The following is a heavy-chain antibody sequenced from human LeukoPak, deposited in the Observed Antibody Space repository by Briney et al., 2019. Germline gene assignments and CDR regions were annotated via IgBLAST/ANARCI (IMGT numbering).Heavy chain of an antibody. Sequence: GRSLRLSCAASGFTFSSYAMHWVRQAPGKGLEWVAVISYDGSNKYYADSVKGRFTISRDNSKNTLYLQMNSLRAEDTAVYYCARGRKDSSGWDFDYWGQGTLVTVSS. J-gene: IGHJ4*02. D-gene: IGHD6-19*01. CDR2: ISYDGSNK. CDR3: ARGRKDSSGWDFDY. V-gene: IGHV3-30-3*01. CDR1: GFTFSSYA.